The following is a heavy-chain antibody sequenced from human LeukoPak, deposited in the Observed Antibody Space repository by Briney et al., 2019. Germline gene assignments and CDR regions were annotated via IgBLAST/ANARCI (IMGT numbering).Heavy chain of an antibody. J-gene: IGHJ5*02. V-gene: IGHV4-39*07. CDR1: GGSISGSRYY. CDR3: AREPDA. Sequence: NPSETLSLTCSVSGGSISGSRYYWGWIRQPPAKGLEWVATVNDGGSALYNPSLRSRTTISVDTSKNQFSLRLTSVTAADTAVYYCAREPDAWGQGTLVTVSS. CDR2: VNDGGSA.